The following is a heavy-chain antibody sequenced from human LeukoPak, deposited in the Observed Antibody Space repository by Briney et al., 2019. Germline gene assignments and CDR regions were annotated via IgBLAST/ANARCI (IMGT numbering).Heavy chain of an antibody. CDR3: ARAEVRYRNQGGKNWFDP. D-gene: IGHD1-14*01. CDR1: GYTFTDYY. J-gene: IGHJ5*02. Sequence: GASVKVSCKASGYTFTDYYMHWVRQTPGQGLEWMGWTNPNSGDTNYAQKFQGRVTMTRDTSISTAYMELSRLRSDDTAVYYCARAEVRYRNQGGKNWFDPWGQGTLVTVSS. CDR2: TNPNSGDT. V-gene: IGHV1-2*02.